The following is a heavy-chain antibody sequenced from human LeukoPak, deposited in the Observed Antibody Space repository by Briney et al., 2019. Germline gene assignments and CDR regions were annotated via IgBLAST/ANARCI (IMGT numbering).Heavy chain of an antibody. Sequence: SVKVSCKASGGTFSSYAISWVRQAPGQGLEWMGRIIPILGIANYAQKFQGRVTITADKSTSTAYMELSSLRSEDTAVYYCARYGWRYYYYYYGMDVWGQGTTVTVSS. CDR1: GGTFSSYA. CDR3: ARYGWRYYYYYYGMDV. CDR2: IIPILGIA. V-gene: IGHV1-69*04. D-gene: IGHD2-21*01. J-gene: IGHJ6*02.